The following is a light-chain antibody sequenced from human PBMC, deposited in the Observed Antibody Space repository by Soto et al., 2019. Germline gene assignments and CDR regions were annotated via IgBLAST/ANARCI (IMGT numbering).Light chain of an antibody. Sequence: QSVLTQPASVSGSPGQSITISCTGTSSDVGAYDYVSWYQQHPDKAPKLMIYEVSNRPSGVSDRFSGSKSVNTATLTISGLQAEDEADYYCSSYTSSSTRVFGTGTKAT. V-gene: IGLV2-14*03. J-gene: IGLJ1*01. CDR3: SSYTSSSTRV. CDR2: EVS. CDR1: SSDVGAYDY.